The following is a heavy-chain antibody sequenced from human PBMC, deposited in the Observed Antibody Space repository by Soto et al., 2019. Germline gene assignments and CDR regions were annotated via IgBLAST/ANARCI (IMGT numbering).Heavy chain of an antibody. D-gene: IGHD6-19*01. CDR3: ARDRVAVAVFDY. J-gene: IGHJ4*02. Sequence: ASVKVSCKASGYTFTSYYMHWVRQAPGQGLEWMGIINPSGGSTSYAQKFQGRVTMTRDTSTGTVYTELSSLRSEDTAVYYCARDRVAVAVFDYWGQGTLVTVCS. CDR2: INPSGGST. CDR1: GYTFTSYY. V-gene: IGHV1-46*01.